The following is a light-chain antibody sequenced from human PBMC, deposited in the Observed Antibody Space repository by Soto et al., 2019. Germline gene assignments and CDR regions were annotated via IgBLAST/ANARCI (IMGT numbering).Light chain of an antibody. CDR3: QQYNNWRGP. J-gene: IGKJ1*01. CDR2: GAS. V-gene: IGKV3-15*01. CDR1: QSVSSN. Sequence: EIVMAQSPATRSVSPGERATLSCRASQSVSSNLAWYQQKPGQAPRLLIYGASTRATDIPARFSGSGSGTEFTLTINSLQSEDFAVYYCQQYNNWRGPFGQGTKVEIK.